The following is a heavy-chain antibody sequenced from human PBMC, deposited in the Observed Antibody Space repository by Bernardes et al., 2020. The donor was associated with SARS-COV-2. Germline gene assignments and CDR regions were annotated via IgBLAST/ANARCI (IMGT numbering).Heavy chain of an antibody. Sequence: ASMKVSCKVSGYTLTELSMHWVRQAPGKGLEWMGGFDPEDAETIYAQKFQGRVTMTEDTSTDTAYMELSSLRSEDTAVYYCAISGPIVVVPATRDYYYYYGMDVWGQGTTVTVSS. CDR2: FDPEDAET. CDR3: AISGPIVVVPATRDYYYYYGMDV. CDR1: GYTLTELS. J-gene: IGHJ6*02. D-gene: IGHD2-2*01. V-gene: IGHV1-24*01.